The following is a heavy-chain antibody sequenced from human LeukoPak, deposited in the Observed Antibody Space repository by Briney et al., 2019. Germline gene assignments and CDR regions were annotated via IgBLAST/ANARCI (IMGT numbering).Heavy chain of an antibody. CDR2: IWYDGSNK. J-gene: IGHJ3*02. Sequence: GRSLRLSCAASGFTFSSHGFHWVHQAPGKGLEWVAVIWYDGSNKYYTDSVKGRFTISRDNSKNTLYLQMNSLRAEDTAVYYCARDPERAFDIWGQGTMVTVSS. CDR1: GFTFSSHG. D-gene: IGHD1-1*01. V-gene: IGHV3-33*01. CDR3: ARDPERAFDI.